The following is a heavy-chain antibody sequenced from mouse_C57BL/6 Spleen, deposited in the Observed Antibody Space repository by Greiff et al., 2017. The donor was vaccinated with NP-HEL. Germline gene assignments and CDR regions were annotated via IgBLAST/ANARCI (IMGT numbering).Heavy chain of an antibody. J-gene: IGHJ4*01. CDR1: GYTFTSYW. CDR2: IDPSDSYT. V-gene: IGHV1-50*01. CDR3: ASSGRGAMDY. Sequence: QVHVKQPGAELVKPGASVKLSCKASGYTFTSYWMQWVKQRPGQGLEWIGEIDPSDSYTNYNQKFKGKATLTVDTSSSTAYMQLSSLTSEDSAVYYCASSGRGAMDYWGQGTSVTVSS. D-gene: IGHD1-3*01.